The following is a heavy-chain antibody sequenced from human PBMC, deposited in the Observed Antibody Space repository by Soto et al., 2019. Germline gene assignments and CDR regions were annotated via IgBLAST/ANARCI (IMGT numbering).Heavy chain of an antibody. V-gene: IGHV3-21*01. J-gene: IGHJ4*02. D-gene: IGHD6-13*01. CDR1: GFTFSSYS. Sequence: GGSLRLSCAASGFTFSSYSMNWVRQAPGKGLEWVSSISSSSSYIYYADSVKGRFTISRDNAKNSLYLQMNSLRAEDTAVYYCARESRLAAAFDYWGKGTLVTVSS. CDR2: ISSSSSYI. CDR3: ARESRLAAAFDY.